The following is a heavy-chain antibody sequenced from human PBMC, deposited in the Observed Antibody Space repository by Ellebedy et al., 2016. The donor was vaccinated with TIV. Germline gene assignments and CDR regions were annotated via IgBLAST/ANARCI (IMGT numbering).Heavy chain of an antibody. CDR1: GFTFSDYY. J-gene: IGHJ4*02. CDR3: ARLGVIAAAGASDY. V-gene: IGHV3-11*01. CDR2: ISSSGSTI. Sequence: GESLKIFCAASGFTFSDYYMSWIRQAPGKGLEWVSYISSSGSTIYYADSVKGRFTTSRDNAENSLYLQMNSLRAEDTAVYYCARLGVIAAAGASDYWGQGTLVIVSS. D-gene: IGHD6-13*01.